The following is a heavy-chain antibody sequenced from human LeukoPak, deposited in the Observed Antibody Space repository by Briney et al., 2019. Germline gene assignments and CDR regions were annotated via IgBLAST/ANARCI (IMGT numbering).Heavy chain of an antibody. Sequence: SETLSLTCTDSGGSISSGSYYWSWIRQPAGKGLEWIGRIYTSGSTNYNPSLKSRVTISVDTSKNQFSLKLSSVTAADTAVYYCARETVTTSSWFDPWGQGTLVTVSS. CDR2: IYTSGST. V-gene: IGHV4-61*02. CDR1: GGSISSGSYY. J-gene: IGHJ5*02. D-gene: IGHD4-17*01. CDR3: ARETVTTSSWFDP.